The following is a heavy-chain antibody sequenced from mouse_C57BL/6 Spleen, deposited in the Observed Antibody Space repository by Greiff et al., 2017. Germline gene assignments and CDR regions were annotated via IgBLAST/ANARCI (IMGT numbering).Heavy chain of an antibody. Sequence: EVKLVESGGGLVQPKGSLKLSCAASGFSFNTYAMNWVRQAPGKGLEWVARIRSKSHNYATYHADSVKDRFTISRDGSESMLYLRMNDLKAEDTAMYYCVRQGGSSHLDYWGQGTTLTVSS. CDR3: VRQGGSSHLDY. CDR1: GFSFNTYA. J-gene: IGHJ2*01. V-gene: IGHV10-1*01. D-gene: IGHD1-1*01. CDR2: IRSKSHNYAT.